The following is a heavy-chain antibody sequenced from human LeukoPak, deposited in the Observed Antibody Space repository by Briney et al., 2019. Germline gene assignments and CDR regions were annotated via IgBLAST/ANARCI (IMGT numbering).Heavy chain of an antibody. CDR2: ISGSGGST. V-gene: IGHV3-23*01. CDR3: ARDRGYSYGLEAFDI. J-gene: IGHJ3*02. Sequence: GGSLRLSFAASGFTFSSYAMSWFRRPPGKGLEGVSAISGSGGSTYYADSVKGRFTISRDNSKNTLYLQMNSLRAEDTAVYYCARDRGYSYGLEAFDIWGQGTMVIVSS. CDR1: GFTFSSYA. D-gene: IGHD5-18*01.